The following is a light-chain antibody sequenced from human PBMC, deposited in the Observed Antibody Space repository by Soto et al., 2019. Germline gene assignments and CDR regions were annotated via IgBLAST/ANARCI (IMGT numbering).Light chain of an antibody. CDR3: QQYNSYSRT. V-gene: IGKV1-5*03. CDR1: QSISSW. Sequence: DIQMTQSPSTLSSSLGDRVTITCRASQSISSWLAGYQQKPGKAPTLLIYKATSLESGVPSRFSGSGSGTEVTLTISSLQPDDFATYYCQQYNSYSRTFGQGTKVEIK. J-gene: IGKJ1*01. CDR2: KAT.